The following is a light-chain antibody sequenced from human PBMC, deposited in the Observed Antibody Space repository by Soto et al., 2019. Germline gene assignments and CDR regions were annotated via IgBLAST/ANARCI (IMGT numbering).Light chain of an antibody. CDR2: SNN. CDR1: SSNIRSNT. Sequence: QSVLSQPPSASGTPGQRVTISCSGSSSNIRSNTVNWYQQFPGTAPKLLIYSNNQRPSGVPDRFSGSKSGTSASLAISGLQSEDEADYYCAAWDDSLNGWVFGGGTKLTVL. J-gene: IGLJ3*02. V-gene: IGLV1-44*01. CDR3: AAWDDSLNGWV.